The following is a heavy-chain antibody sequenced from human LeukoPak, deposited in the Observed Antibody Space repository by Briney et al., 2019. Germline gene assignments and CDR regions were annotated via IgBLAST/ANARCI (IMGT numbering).Heavy chain of an antibody. J-gene: IGHJ4*02. CDR2: IYHSGRT. D-gene: IGHD5-12*01. V-gene: IGHV4-38-2*02. Sequence: SETLSLTCTVSGYSISSGYYWGWIRQPPGKGLEWIGSIYHSGRTFYNPSLKSRVTMYIDTSKNQFSLKLSSVTAADTAMYYCAKSNGYGLIDYWGQGTLVTVSS. CDR3: AKSNGYGLIDY. CDR1: GYSISSGYY.